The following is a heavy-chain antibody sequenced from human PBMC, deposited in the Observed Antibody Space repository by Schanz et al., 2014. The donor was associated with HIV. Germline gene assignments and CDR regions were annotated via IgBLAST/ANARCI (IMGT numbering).Heavy chain of an antibody. CDR1: GYAFNSFG. CDR2: IRVNNGDT. Sequence: QVQLVQSGAEVKMPGSSVKVSCKASGYAFNSFGITWVRQAPGQGLEWVAWIRVNNGDTEYAQKFQGRVTLTTDTSTSTAYMELRGLGSDDAAVYYCARDLGGSFTHFDYWGQGTLVTVSS. D-gene: IGHD1-26*01. CDR3: ARDLGGSFTHFDY. J-gene: IGHJ4*02. V-gene: IGHV1-18*01.